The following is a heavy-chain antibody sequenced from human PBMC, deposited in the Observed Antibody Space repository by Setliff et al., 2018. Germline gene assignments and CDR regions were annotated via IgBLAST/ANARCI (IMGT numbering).Heavy chain of an antibody. D-gene: IGHD6-13*01. CDR1: GGSISSSSYY. J-gene: IGHJ5*02. CDR3: ARETTYSSSWYGWFDP. V-gene: IGHV4-39*07. CDR2: ISYSGST. Sequence: SETLSLTCTVSGGSISSSSYYWGWIRQPPGKGLEWIGSISYSGSTYYNPPLKSRVTISVDTSKNQFSLRLSSVTAADTAVYYCARETTYSSSWYGWFDPWGRGTLVTVSS.